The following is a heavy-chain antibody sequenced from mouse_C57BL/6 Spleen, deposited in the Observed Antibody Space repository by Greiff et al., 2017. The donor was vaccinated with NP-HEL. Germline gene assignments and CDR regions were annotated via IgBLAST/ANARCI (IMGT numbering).Heavy chain of an antibody. CDR2: ISSGGSYT. CDR3: ARHDDGYYKGIDY. V-gene: IGHV5-6*01. CDR1: GFTFSSYG. Sequence: EVQVVESGGDLVKPGGSLKLSCAASGFTFSSYGMPWVRQTPDKRLEWVANISSGGSYTYYPDSVKGRFTISRDNAKNTLYLQMSSLTSEDTAMYDCARHDDGYYKGIDYWGQGTTLTVSS. D-gene: IGHD2-3*01. J-gene: IGHJ2*01.